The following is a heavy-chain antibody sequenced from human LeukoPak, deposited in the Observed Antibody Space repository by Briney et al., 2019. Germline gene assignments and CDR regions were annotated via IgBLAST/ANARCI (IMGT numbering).Heavy chain of an antibody. D-gene: IGHD3-10*01. CDR2: IYYSGST. CDR3: ARAITMVRGVINWFDP. CDR1: GGSISSSSYY. J-gene: IGHJ5*02. V-gene: IGHV4-61*01. Sequence: PSETLSLTCTVSGGSISSSSYYWSWIRQPPGKGLEWIGYIYYSGSTNYNPSLKSRVTIPVDTSKNQFSLKLSSVTAADTAVYYCARAITMVRGVINWFDPWGQGTLVTVSS.